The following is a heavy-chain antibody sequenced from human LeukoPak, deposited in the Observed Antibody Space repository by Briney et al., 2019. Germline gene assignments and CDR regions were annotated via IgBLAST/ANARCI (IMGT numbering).Heavy chain of an antibody. Sequence: ASVKVSCKASRYTFTSYDINWVRQATGQGLEWMGWMNPNSGNTGYAQKFQGRVTMTRNTSISTAYMELSSLRSEDTAVYYCARVMVRGTNWFDPWGQGTLVTVSS. J-gene: IGHJ5*02. CDR3: ARVMVRGTNWFDP. CDR1: RYTFTSYD. CDR2: MNPNSGNT. V-gene: IGHV1-8*01. D-gene: IGHD3-10*01.